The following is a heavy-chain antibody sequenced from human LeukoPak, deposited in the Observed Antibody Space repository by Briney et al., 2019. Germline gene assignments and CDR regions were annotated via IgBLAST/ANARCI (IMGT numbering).Heavy chain of an antibody. CDR3: VRVKDYYGSGAEGY. Sequence: ASVKVSCKASGYTFTGYYMHWVRQAPGQGLEWMGWINPNSGGTNYAQNFQGRVTLTTDTSTSTAYMELRSLRSDDTAVYYCVRVKDYYGSGAEGYWGQGTLVTVSS. V-gene: IGHV1-2*02. D-gene: IGHD3-10*01. CDR2: INPNSGGT. J-gene: IGHJ4*02. CDR1: GYTFTGYY.